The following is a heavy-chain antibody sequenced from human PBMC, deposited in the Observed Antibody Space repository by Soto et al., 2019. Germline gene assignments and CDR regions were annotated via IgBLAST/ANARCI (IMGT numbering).Heavy chain of an antibody. D-gene: IGHD6-19*01. CDR2: MNPNSGNT. CDR3: ASAITVAGTGFDS. Sequence: ASVKVSCKASGYTFTSYDINWVRQATGQGLEWMGWMNPNSGNTGYAQKFQGRVTMTRNTSISTAYMELSSLRSEDTAVYSCASAITVAGTGFDSWGQGTLVTVSS. V-gene: IGHV1-8*01. CDR1: GYTFTSYD. J-gene: IGHJ4*02.